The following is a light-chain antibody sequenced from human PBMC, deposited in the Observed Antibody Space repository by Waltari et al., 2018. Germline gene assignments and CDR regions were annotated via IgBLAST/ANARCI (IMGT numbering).Light chain of an antibody. CDR3: SSYTSSSTLV. CDR2: EVS. V-gene: IGLV2-18*02. CDR1: SSHVGGYNR. J-gene: IGLJ2*01. Sequence: QSALTQPPSVSGSPGQSVTISCTGTSSHVGGYNRFPWYQQPPGTAPKLMSYEVSHRPSGVPDRFSGSKSGNTASLTISGLQAEDEADYYCSSYTSSSTLVCGGGTKLTVL.